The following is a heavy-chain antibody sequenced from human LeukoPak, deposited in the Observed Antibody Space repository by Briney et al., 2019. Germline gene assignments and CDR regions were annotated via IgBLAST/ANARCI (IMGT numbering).Heavy chain of an antibody. CDR2: ISVYNGNT. V-gene: IGHV1-18*01. Sequence: ASVKVPCKASGYTFTNFGITWVRQAPGQGLEWMGWISVYNGNTKFAEKLQGRVTMTTDTSTTTAYMELRNLRSDDTAVYYCTRDHSSSCQLFDYWGQGTLVTVSS. J-gene: IGHJ4*02. CDR3: TRDHSSSCQLFDY. D-gene: IGHD6-13*01. CDR1: GYTFTNFG.